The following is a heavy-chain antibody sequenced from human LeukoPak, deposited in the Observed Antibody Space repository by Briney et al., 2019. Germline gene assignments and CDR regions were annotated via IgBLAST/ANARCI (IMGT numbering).Heavy chain of an antibody. CDR3: ATSGLIRYFDWLLDAFDI. CDR1: GYTFTDYY. CDR2: VDPEDGET. V-gene: IGHV1-69-2*01. D-gene: IGHD3-9*01. J-gene: IGHJ3*02. Sequence: ASVKVSCKVSGYTFTDYYMHWVQQAPGKGLEWMGLVDPEDGETIYAEKFQGRVTITADTSTDTAYMELSSLRSGDTAVYYCATSGLIRYFDWLLDAFDIWGQGTMVTVSS.